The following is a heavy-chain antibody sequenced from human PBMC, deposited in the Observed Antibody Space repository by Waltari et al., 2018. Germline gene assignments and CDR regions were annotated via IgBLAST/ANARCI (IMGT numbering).Heavy chain of an antibody. CDR1: GESFSGYF. D-gene: IGHD2-21*01. J-gene: IGHJ4*01. CDR2: IHYDGST. CDR3: ARYGEVPPNYFFDF. Sequence: QVQLHQWGAGLLKPSETLSLPCAASGESFSGYFWSWIRQPPGKGPEWLGAIHYDGSTNYKPSLKSRLSLSVDTTKKHFSLRLTSVTAADTGMYFCARYGEVPPNYFFDFWGQGIRVTVSS. V-gene: IGHV4-34*01.